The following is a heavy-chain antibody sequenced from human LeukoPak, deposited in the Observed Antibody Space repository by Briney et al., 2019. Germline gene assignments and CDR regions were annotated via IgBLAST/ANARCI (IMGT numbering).Heavy chain of an antibody. J-gene: IGHJ4*02. CDR1: GYTFTGYY. V-gene: IGHV1-18*04. CDR2: ISGYNGNT. Sequence: ASVKVSCKASGYTFTGYYMHWVRQAPGQGLEWMGWISGYNGNTNYAQKVQGRVTITTETSTGTAYMELRSLRSDDTAVYYCARVGFTMVRGAMEYWGQGTLVTVSS. CDR3: ARVGFTMVRGAMEY. D-gene: IGHD3-10*01.